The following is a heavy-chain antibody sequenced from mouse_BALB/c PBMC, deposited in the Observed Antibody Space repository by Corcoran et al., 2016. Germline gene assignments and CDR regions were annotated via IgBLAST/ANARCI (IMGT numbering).Heavy chain of an antibody. Sequence: EVQLQQSGPELVKPGASVKMSCKASGYTFTSYVMHWVKQKPGQGLEWIGYINPYNDGTKYNEKFKGKATLTSDKSSSTAYMELSSLTSEDSAVYYCASGHLQFYFDYWGQCTTLTVSS. CDR2: INPYNDGT. CDR3: ASGHLQFYFDY. CDR1: GYTFTSYV. D-gene: IGHD2-1*01. J-gene: IGHJ2*01. V-gene: IGHV1S136*01.